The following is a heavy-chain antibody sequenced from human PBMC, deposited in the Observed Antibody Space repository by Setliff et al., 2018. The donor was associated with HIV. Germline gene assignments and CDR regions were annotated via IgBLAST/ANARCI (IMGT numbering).Heavy chain of an antibody. Sequence: PGGSLRLSCAASGSTFSGSWMTWVRQAPGKGLEWVANIKHDGSERYYLDSVRGRFTISRDNARVSLFLQMNSLRVEDTAVYYCARESQWIQLAFDIWGQGTMVTVSS. D-gene: IGHD5-18*01. V-gene: IGHV3-7*01. CDR1: GSTFSGSW. CDR2: IKHDGSER. CDR3: ARESQWIQLAFDI. J-gene: IGHJ3*02.